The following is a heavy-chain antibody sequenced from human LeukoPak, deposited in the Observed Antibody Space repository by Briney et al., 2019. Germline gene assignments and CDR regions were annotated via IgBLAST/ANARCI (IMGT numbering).Heavy chain of an antibody. V-gene: IGHV4-34*01. CDR1: GGSFSGYY. CDR3: AGSPYRGNTTQTEWVGFAARMITMVRGVPRYGYFDY. CDR2: INHSGST. J-gene: IGHJ4*02. D-gene: IGHD3-10*01. Sequence: SETLSLTCAVYGGSFSGYYWSWIRQPPGKGLEWIGEINHSGSTNYNPSLKSRVTISVDTSKNQFSLKLSSVTAADTAVYYCAGSPYRGNTTQTEWVGFAARMITMVRGVPRYGYFDYWGQGTLVTVSS.